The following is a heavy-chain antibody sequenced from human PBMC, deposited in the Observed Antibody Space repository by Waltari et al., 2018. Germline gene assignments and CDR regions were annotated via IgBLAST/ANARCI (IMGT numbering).Heavy chain of an antibody. CDR3: ARLAPKTYRSPVPGRDYYYGLDV. D-gene: IGHD6-13*01. CDR1: GFTYSNPW. J-gene: IGHJ6*02. CDR2: INGDGSTS. V-gene: IGHV3-74*01. Sequence: EEQLVESGGGLVQPGDSLRLYCAAHGFTYSNPWMHWDRQAQGQGLVWVSRINGDGSTSNYADSVKGRFTISRDNTKKTLYLQMKRLRVEDTAVYYCARLAPKTYRSPVPGRDYYYGLDVWGQGTTVTVSS.